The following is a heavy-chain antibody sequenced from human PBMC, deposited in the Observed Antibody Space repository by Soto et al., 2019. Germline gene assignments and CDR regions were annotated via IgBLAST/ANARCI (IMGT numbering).Heavy chain of an antibody. D-gene: IGHD2-15*01. CDR2: INHSGST. CDR1: GGSFSGYY. V-gene: IGHV4-34*01. J-gene: IGHJ5*02. Sequence: SETLSLTCAVYGGSFSGYYWSWIRQPPGKGLEWIGEINHSGSTNYNPSLKSRVTISVDTSKNQFSLKLSSVTAADTAVYYCARAIFPDCSGGSCYLTGYNWFDPWGQGTLVTVSS. CDR3: ARAIFPDCSGGSCYLTGYNWFDP.